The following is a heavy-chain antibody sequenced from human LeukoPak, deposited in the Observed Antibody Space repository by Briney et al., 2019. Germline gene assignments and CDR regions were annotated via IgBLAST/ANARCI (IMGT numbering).Heavy chain of an antibody. Sequence: GESLKISCKGSGYSFSSYWIGWVRQMPGKGLERLGIIYPRDSDTRYSPSFQGQVTISADKSISTAYLQWSSLKASDTAMYYCARRGYYDTTAFDIWGQGTMVTVSS. V-gene: IGHV5-51*01. CDR2: IYPRDSDT. J-gene: IGHJ3*02. D-gene: IGHD3-22*01. CDR1: GYSFSSYW. CDR3: ARRGYYDTTAFDI.